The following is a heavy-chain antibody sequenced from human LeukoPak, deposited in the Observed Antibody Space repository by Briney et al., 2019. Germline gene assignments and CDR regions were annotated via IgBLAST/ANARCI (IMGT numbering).Heavy chain of an antibody. J-gene: IGHJ4*02. CDR3: ARVYNANDGTAYLEY. D-gene: IGHD1-7*01. V-gene: IGHV1-2*02. Sequence: ASVKVSCKASGYTFTAYFIHWVRQAPGQGLEWMASISPISGSTDYAQEFQGRVAMTRDSSISTAYMELSSLISDDTAVYYCARVYNANDGTAYLEYWGQGTLVTVSS. CDR2: ISPISGST. CDR1: GYTFTAYF.